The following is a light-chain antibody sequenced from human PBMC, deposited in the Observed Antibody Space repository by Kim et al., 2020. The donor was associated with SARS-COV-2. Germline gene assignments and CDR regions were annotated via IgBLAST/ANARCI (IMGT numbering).Light chain of an antibody. CDR3: QQYYSYSRT. CDR2: AAS. Sequence: ASVGATVTITCRASQSISSWLAWYQQKPGKAPKFLISAASSLESGVPSRFSGSGSGTEFTLTINSLQPDDFATYYCQQYYSYSRTFGQGTKVDIK. CDR1: QSISSW. J-gene: IGKJ1*01. V-gene: IGKV1-5*01.